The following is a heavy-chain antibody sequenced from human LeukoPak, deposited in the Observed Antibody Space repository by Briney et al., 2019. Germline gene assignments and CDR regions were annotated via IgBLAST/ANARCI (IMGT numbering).Heavy chain of an antibody. Sequence: QPGSSLRLSCVVFGFTFSSYGMHWVRQAPGKGLEWVAVISNDGNTKHYTDSVKGRFIISRDNSKNSLYLQMNSLRVEDTAVYHCAVRDSSGYYFDHWGQGSLVTVSS. CDR1: GFTFSSYG. CDR3: AVRDSSGYYFDH. J-gene: IGHJ4*02. V-gene: IGHV3-30*03. CDR2: ISNDGNTK. D-gene: IGHD3-22*01.